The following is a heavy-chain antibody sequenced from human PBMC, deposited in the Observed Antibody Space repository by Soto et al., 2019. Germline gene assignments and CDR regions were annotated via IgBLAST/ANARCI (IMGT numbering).Heavy chain of an antibody. V-gene: IGHV3-11*01. J-gene: IGHJ4*02. D-gene: IGHD3-10*01. Sequence: PGRSLRLSCAASGFTFSDYYMSWIRQPPGKGLEWISYITSSGGTIYYADSVKGRFTISRDNAKNSLYLQMNGLRAEDTAVYYCARDPLHHGSTFDYWGQGTLVTVS. CDR3: ARDPLHHGSTFDY. CDR2: ITSSGGTI. CDR1: GFTFSDYY.